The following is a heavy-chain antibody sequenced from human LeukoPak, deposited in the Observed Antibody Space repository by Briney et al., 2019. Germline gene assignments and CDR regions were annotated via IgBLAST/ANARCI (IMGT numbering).Heavy chain of an antibody. V-gene: IGHV5-51*01. D-gene: IGHD3-3*01. CDR2: IYPGDSDT. J-gene: IGHJ5*02. CDR3: ARLGPASYDFWSGLDP. Sequence: GESLKFSCKGSGYSFTSYWIGWVRQMPGKGLEWMGIIYPGDSDTRYSPSFQGQVTISADKSISTAYLQWSSLKASDTAMYYCARLGPASYDFWSGLDPWGQGTLVTVSS. CDR1: GYSFTSYW.